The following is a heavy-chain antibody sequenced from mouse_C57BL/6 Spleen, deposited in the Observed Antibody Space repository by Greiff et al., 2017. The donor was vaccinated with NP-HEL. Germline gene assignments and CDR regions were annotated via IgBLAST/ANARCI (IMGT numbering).Heavy chain of an antibody. J-gene: IGHJ3*01. CDR2: IYPSDSET. V-gene: IGHV1-61*01. CDR3: ARSPYSNYPAWFAY. CDR1: GYTFTSYW. D-gene: IGHD2-5*01. Sequence: QVQLQQPGAELVRPGSSVKLSCKASGYTFTSYWMDWVKQRPGQGLEWIGNIYPSDSETHYNQKFKDKATLTVDKSSSTAYMQLSSLTSEDSAVYYCARSPYSNYPAWFAYWGQGTLVTVSA.